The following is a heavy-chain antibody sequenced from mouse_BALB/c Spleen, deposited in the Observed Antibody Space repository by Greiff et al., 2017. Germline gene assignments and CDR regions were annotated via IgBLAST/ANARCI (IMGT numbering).Heavy chain of an antibody. D-gene: IGHD1-1*02. J-gene: IGHJ3*01. V-gene: IGHV5-6-4*01. Sequence: EVQGVESGGGLVKPGGSLKLSCAASGFTFSSYTMSWVRQTPEKRLEWVATISSGGSYTYYPDSVKGRFTISRDNAKHTLYLQMSSLKSEDTAMYYCTRDGSYWYWGQGTLVTVSA. CDR2: ISSGGSYT. CDR1: GFTFSSYT. CDR3: TRDGSYWY.